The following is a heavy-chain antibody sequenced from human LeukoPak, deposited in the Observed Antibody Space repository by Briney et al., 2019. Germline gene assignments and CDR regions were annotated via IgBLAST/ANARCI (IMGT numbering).Heavy chain of an antibody. CDR3: ARRGTSSSWAHFDY. CDR1: GFIFSTYW. V-gene: IGHV3-7*05. Sequence: GGSLRLSCAASGFIFSTYWLSWVRQAPGKGLEWVANINQDGSEIYYVESVQGRFTISRDNVDNSLYLQMNRPGAEDTAVYYCARRGTSSSWAHFDYWGQGTLVTVSS. D-gene: IGHD6-13*01. J-gene: IGHJ4*02. CDR2: INQDGSEI.